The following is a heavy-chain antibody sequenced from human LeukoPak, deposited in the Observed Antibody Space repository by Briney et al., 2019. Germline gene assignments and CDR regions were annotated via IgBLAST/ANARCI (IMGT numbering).Heavy chain of an antibody. J-gene: IGHJ4*02. CDR1: GFTFSSYE. CDR3: ARPPALNY. CDR2: ISTSGDTI. V-gene: IGHV3-48*03. Sequence: GGSLRLSCAASGFTFSSYEMNWVRQAPGKGGEGVSYISTSGDTIYYGDSVKGRFTISRDNAKNLLYLQMNSLRAEDTAVYYCARPPALNYWGQGTLVTVSS. D-gene: IGHD3-9*01.